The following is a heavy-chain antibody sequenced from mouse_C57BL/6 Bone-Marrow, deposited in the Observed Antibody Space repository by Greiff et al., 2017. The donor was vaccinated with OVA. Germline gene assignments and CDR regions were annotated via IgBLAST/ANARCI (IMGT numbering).Heavy chain of an antibody. CDR1: GFNIKDYY. D-gene: IGHD1-1*01. CDR3: ARWGTVVALHWYFDV. J-gene: IGHJ1*03. CDR2: IDPEDGDT. V-gene: IGHV14-2*01. Sequence: EVQLQQSGAELVKPGASVKLSCTASGFNIKDYYMHWVKQRTEQGLEWIGRIDPEDGDTKYAPKFQGQATITADTSSNTAYLQLSILTSEDTAVYYCARWGTVVALHWYFDVWGTGTTITVSA.